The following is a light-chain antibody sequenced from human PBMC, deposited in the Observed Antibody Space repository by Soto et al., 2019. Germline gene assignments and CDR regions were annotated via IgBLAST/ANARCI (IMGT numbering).Light chain of an antibody. CDR1: QSVSNNY. CDR2: GAS. V-gene: IGKV3D-20*02. Sequence: EIVLTQSPVTLPLSPRLRAPLSCRASQSVSNNYLAWYEQKPRQAPRLLIYGASNRATGIPDRFSGSASGTEFTLTISSIEPEDFAVYYCQQRSDWLTFGGGTKVDIK. CDR3: QQRSDWLT. J-gene: IGKJ4*01.